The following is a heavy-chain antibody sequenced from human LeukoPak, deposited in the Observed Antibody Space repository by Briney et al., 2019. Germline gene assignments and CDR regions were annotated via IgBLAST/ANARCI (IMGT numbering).Heavy chain of an antibody. CDR1: GGSFSSYY. Sequence: PSETLSLTCAVYGGSFSSYYWGWIRQPPGKGLEWIGSIYYSGSTYYNPSLKSRVTTSVDTSKNQFSLKLSSVTAADTAVYYCARGIAVAGTPTDYWGQGTLVTVSS. J-gene: IGHJ4*02. D-gene: IGHD6-19*01. CDR2: IYYSGST. CDR3: ARGIAVAGTPTDY. V-gene: IGHV4-39*01.